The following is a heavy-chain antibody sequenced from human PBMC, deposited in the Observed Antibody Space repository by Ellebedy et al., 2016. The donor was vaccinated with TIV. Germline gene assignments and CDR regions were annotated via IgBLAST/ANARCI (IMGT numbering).Heavy chain of an antibody. CDR2: IDNAGDT. D-gene: IGHD3-10*01. Sequence: LSLTCXASGFTSSRYDMHWVRQSTRKGLEWVASIDNAGDTYYPGSVKGRFTISRENAKNSLYLQMNSLRVEDTAVYYCTRFEIISGRGYGMDVWGQGTTVTVSS. V-gene: IGHV3-13*01. CDR1: GFTSSRYD. J-gene: IGHJ6*02. CDR3: TRFEIISGRGYGMDV.